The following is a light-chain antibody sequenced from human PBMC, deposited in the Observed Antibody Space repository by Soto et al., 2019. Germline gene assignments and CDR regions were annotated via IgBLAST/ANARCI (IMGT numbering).Light chain of an antibody. CDR3: ASWDDTLRSGV. CDR1: TFNIGSNF. Sequence: QSVLTQPPSASGTPGQRVTISCSGGTFNIGSNFVFWYQHLPGTAPKLLIYRNSQRPSGVPDRFSASKSGTSASLAITGLRSEDEADYYCASWDDTLRSGVFGGGTKVTVL. J-gene: IGLJ3*02. CDR2: RNS. V-gene: IGLV1-47*01.